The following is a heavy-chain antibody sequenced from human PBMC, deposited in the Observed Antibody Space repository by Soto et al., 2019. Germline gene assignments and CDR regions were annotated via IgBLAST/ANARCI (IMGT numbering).Heavy chain of an antibody. Sequence: ASVKVSCKASGGTFSSYAISWVRQAPGQGLEWMGGIIPIFGTANYAQKFQGRVTITADESTSTAYMELSSLRSEDTAVYYCARTEPRGYDFWSGQTRYYYYGMDVWGQGTTVTVSS. D-gene: IGHD3-3*01. J-gene: IGHJ6*02. CDR3: ARTEPRGYDFWSGQTRYYYYGMDV. V-gene: IGHV1-69*13. CDR2: IIPIFGTA. CDR1: GGTFSSYA.